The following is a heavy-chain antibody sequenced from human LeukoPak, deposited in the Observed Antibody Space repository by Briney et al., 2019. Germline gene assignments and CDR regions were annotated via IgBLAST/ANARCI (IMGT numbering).Heavy chain of an antibody. CDR1: GFTFSSYE. CDR2: ISSSGSTM. V-gene: IGHV3-48*03. D-gene: IGHD6-13*01. CDR3: ASSSWYALDY. J-gene: IGHJ4*02. Sequence: GGSLRLSCAASGFTFSSYEMNCVRQAPGKGLEWISYISSSGSTMYYADSVKGRFTISRDNAKNSLYLQMNSLRAEATAIYYCASSSWYALDYWGQGTLVTVSS.